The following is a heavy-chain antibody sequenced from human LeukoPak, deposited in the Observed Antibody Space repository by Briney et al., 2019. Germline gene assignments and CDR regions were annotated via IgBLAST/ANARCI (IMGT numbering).Heavy chain of an antibody. V-gene: IGHV3-11*04. Sequence: PGWSLRLSCAASGFTVSDYYMTWVRQAPGKGLEWLSYTSVSRCTIYYTDSVKGRFTISRDNAKNSVFLQMNSLRAEDTAVYYSATYYDKYNGAHGLNIWGQGTMVTASS. CDR1: GFTVSDYY. J-gene: IGHJ3*02. CDR3: ATYYDKYNGAHGLNI. CDR2: TSVSRCTI. D-gene: IGHD3-22*01.